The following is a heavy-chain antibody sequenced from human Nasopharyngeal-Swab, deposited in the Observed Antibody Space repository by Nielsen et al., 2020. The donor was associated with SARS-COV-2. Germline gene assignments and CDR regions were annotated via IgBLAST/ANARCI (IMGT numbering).Heavy chain of an antibody. D-gene: IGHD3-22*01. Sequence: GGSLRLSCAASGFTFSSYGMHWVRQAPGKGLEWVVVIWYDGSNKYYADSVKGRFTISRDNSKNTLYLQMNSLRAEDTAVYYCARGLNYYDSSGYYYAYDYWGQGTLVTVSS. V-gene: IGHV3-33*01. CDR1: GFTFSSYG. J-gene: IGHJ4*02. CDR2: IWYDGSNK. CDR3: ARGLNYYDSSGYYYAYDY.